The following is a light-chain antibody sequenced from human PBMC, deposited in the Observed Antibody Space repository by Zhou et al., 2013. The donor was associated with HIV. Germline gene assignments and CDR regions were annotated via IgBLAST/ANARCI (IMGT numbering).Light chain of an antibody. CDR1: QNITNS. Sequence: DIQMTQSPSFLSASVGDKVTFTCRASQNITNSLNWYQHRPGKAPNLLICAASSLQSGVPSRFSGSGSGTDFLLSISRLQPEDFTSYYCQQTSSVPRTFGQGTKVEVK. CDR3: QQTSSVPRT. J-gene: IGKJ1*01. CDR2: AAS. V-gene: IGKV1-39*01.